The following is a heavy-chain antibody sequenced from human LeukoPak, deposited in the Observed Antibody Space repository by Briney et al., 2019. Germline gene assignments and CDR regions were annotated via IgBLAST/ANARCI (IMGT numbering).Heavy chain of an antibody. V-gene: IGHV1-18*01. J-gene: IGHJ3*02. CDR2: ISAYNGNT. CDR1: GYTFTSYG. D-gene: IGHD3-22*01. CDR3: ARVRGYYDSTGAFDI. Sequence: ASVKVSCKASGYTFTSYGISWVRQAPGQGLEWMGWISAYNGNTNYAQKFQGRVTMTRDTSISTAYMELSRLRSDDTAVYYCARVRGYYDSTGAFDIWGQGTMVTVSS.